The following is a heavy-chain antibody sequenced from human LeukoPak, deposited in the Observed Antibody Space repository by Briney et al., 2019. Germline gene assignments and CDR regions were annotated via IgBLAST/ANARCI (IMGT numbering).Heavy chain of an antibody. Sequence: SSETLSLTCAVYDGSFSGYYWSWIRQPPGKGLEWIGEINHSGSTNYNPSLKSRVTISVNTSKNQFSLKLSSVTAADTAVYYCARGRTYYYDSSGYRYFDYWGQGTLVTVSS. V-gene: IGHV4-34*01. D-gene: IGHD3-22*01. J-gene: IGHJ4*02. CDR2: INHSGST. CDR1: DGSFSGYY. CDR3: ARGRTYYYDSSGYRYFDY.